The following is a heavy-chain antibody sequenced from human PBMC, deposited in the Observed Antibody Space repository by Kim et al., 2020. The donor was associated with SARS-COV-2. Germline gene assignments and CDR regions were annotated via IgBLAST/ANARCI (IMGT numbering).Heavy chain of an antibody. Sequence: FQGRVTITADKSTSTAYMELSSLRSEDTAVYYCAREPDDYSNYVPSAFDIWGQGTMVTVSS. V-gene: IGHV1-69*04. J-gene: IGHJ3*02. CDR3: AREPDDYSNYVPSAFDI. D-gene: IGHD4-4*01.